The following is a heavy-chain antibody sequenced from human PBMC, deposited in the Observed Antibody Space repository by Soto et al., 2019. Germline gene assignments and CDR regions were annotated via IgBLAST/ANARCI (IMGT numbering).Heavy chain of an antibody. CDR1: GGTFSSYA. CDR3: AREVAVAGTAGYYYGMDV. D-gene: IGHD6-19*01. Sequence: QVQLVQSGAEVKKPGSSVKVSCKASGGTFSSYAISWVRQAPGQGLEWMGGIIPIFGTANYAQKFQGRVTITAYESTSTAYMELSSLRSEDTAVYYCAREVAVAGTAGYYYGMDVWGQGTTVTVSS. V-gene: IGHV1-69*12. J-gene: IGHJ6*02. CDR2: IIPIFGTA.